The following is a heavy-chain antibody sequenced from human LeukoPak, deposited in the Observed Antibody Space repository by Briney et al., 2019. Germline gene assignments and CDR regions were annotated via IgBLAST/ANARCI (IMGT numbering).Heavy chain of an antibody. CDR2: ISWDGGST. Sequence: PGGSLRLSCAASGFTFDDYTMHWVRQAPGKGLEWVSLISWDGGSTYYVDSVKGRFTISRDNSKNSLYLQMNSLRTEDTALYYCAKASTVYDPTPLDYWGQGTLVTVSS. V-gene: IGHV3-43*01. CDR1: GFTFDDYT. D-gene: IGHD3-22*01. CDR3: AKASTVYDPTPLDY. J-gene: IGHJ4*02.